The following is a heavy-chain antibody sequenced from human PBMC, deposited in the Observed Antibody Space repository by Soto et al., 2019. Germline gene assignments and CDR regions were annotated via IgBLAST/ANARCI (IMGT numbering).Heavy chain of an antibody. V-gene: IGHV3-49*03. D-gene: IGHD3-9*01. CDR3: TRVGYDILTGYALRWFDP. CDR1: GFTFGDYA. Sequence: GGSLRLSCTASGFTFGDYAMSWFRQAPGKGLEWVGFIRSKAYGGTTEYAASVKGRFTISRDDSKSIAYLQMNSLKTEDTAVYYCTRVGYDILTGYALRWFDPWGQGTLVTVSS. CDR2: IRSKAYGGTT. J-gene: IGHJ5*02.